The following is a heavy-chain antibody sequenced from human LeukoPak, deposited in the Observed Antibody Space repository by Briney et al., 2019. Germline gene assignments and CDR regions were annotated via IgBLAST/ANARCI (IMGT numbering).Heavy chain of an antibody. D-gene: IGHD6-13*01. CDR1: GFTFSSYE. J-gene: IGHJ4*02. CDR3: ARDGSSSWKYFDY. Sequence: GGSLRLSCAASGFTFSSYEMNWVRQAPGKGLEWVSSISSSSSYIYYADSVKGRFTISRDNAKNSLYLQMNSLRAEDTAVYYCARDGSSSWKYFDYWGQGTLVTVSS. CDR2: ISSSSSYI. V-gene: IGHV3-21*01.